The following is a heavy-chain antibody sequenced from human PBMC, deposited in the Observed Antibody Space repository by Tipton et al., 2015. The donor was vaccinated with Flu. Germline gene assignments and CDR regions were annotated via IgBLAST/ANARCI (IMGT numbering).Heavy chain of an antibody. V-gene: IGHV3-33*01. J-gene: IGHJ6*01. CDR3: ARDGGVVNYYFGMDA. CDR2: IWYDGSNI. D-gene: IGHD3-16*01. CDR1: GFDFSVYG. Sequence: SGFDFSVYGMHWVRQAPGKGLEWVAVIWYDGSNIHYADSVKGRFTISRDNSKNTLYLQMNGLRAEDTAVYYCARDGGVVNYYFGMDAWGQGTTVTVSS.